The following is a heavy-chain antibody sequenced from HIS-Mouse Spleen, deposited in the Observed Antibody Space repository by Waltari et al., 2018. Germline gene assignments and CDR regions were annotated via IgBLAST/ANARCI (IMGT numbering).Heavy chain of an antibody. J-gene: IGHJ2*01. CDR3: AREIPYSSSWYDWYFDL. D-gene: IGHD6-13*01. CDR2: IYYSGST. Sequence: QLQLQESGPGLVKPSETLSLPCTVPGGSISRSSYYRGWIRQPPGKGGEWIGSIYYSGSTYYNPSLKSRVTISVDTSKNQFSLKLSSVTAADTAVYYCAREIPYSSSWYDWYFDLWGRGTLVTVSS. CDR1: GGSISRSSYY. V-gene: IGHV4-39*07.